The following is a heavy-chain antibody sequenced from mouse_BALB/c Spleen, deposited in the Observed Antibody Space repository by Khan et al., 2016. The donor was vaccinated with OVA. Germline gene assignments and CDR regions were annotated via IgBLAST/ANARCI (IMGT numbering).Heavy chain of an antibody. Sequence: EVQLQESGPGLVKPSQSLSLTCTVTGYSITSDYAWNWIRQFPGNKLEWMGYTSYSDTTTYNPSLKSRISITRDTSKNQFFLHLNSVTTEDTATYYCASELGRYYAMDYWGQGTSVTVSS. V-gene: IGHV3-2*02. CDR2: TSYSDTT. CDR1: GYSITSDYA. D-gene: IGHD4-1*01. J-gene: IGHJ4*01. CDR3: ASELGRYYAMDY.